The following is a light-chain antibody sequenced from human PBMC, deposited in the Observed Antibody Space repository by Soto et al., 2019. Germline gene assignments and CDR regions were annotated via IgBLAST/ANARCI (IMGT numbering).Light chain of an antibody. V-gene: IGKV3-11*01. J-gene: IGKJ1*01. Sequence: ETVLTQSPATLSLSPGERATLSCRASRSISTYLAWYQQKPGQAPRLLIYEALNRATGIPARFSGSGSGTEFTLTISSLQSEDFAVYYCQQYNNWPPWTFGQGTKVDIK. CDR2: EAL. CDR3: QQYNNWPPWT. CDR1: RSISTY.